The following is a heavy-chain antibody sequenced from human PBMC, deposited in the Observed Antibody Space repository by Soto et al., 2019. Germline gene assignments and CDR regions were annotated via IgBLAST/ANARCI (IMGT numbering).Heavy chain of an antibody. J-gene: IGHJ4*02. Sequence: EVQLVESGGGLVQPGGSLRLSCAASGFTFSDHYMDWVRQAPGKGLEWVGRTRNKANSYTTEYAASVKGRFTISRDDSKNSLYLQMNSLKTEDTAVYYCARGPGAAALPYYFDYWGQGTLVTVSS. CDR2: TRNKANSYTT. V-gene: IGHV3-72*01. CDR3: ARGPGAAALPYYFDY. CDR1: GFTFSDHY. D-gene: IGHD6-13*01.